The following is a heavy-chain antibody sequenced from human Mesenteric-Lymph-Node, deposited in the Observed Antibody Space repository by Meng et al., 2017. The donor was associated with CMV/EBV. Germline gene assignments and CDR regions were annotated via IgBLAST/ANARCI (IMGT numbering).Heavy chain of an antibody. J-gene: IGHJ6*02. V-gene: IGHV3-21*01. CDR1: GFTFSSYS. D-gene: IGHD1-1*01. CDR2: ISSSSSYI. CDR3: ARGVQYTTHYYYYGLDV. Sequence: GESLKISCVASGFTFSSYSMNWVRQAPGKGLEWVSSISSSSSYIYYADSVKGRFTISRDNAKNSSYLQMNSLRADDTAVYYCARGVQYTTHYYYYGLDVWGQGTTVTVSS.